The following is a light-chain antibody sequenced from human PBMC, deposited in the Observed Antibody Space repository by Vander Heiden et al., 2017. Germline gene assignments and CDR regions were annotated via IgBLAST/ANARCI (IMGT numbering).Light chain of an antibody. J-gene: IGKJ3*01. CDR1: QSISSY. V-gene: IGKV1-39*01. Sequence: DIQMTQSPSSLSASVGDRVTITCRASQSISSYLNWYQQKPGKAPKLLIYAASSLQSGVPSRFSGSGSGTDFTLTIRSLQPEHFTTYYSQWSAGTPFTFGSETKADIK. CDR3: QWSAGTPFT. CDR2: AAS.